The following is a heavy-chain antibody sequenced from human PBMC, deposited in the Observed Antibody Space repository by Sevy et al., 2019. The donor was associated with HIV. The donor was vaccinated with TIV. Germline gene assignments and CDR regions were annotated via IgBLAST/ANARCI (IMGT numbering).Heavy chain of an antibody. D-gene: IGHD3-22*01. CDR2: IYYSGST. J-gene: IGHJ6*03. CDR1: GGSISSYY. Sequence: SETLSLTCTVSGGSISSYYWSWIRQPPGKGLEWIGYIYYSGSTNYNPSLKSRVTISVDTSKNQFSLKLGSVTAADTAVYYCARSSVYYDSSGYYLISYYYYYMDVWGKGTTVTVSS. CDR3: ARSSVYYDSSGYYLISYYYYYMDV. V-gene: IGHV4-59*01.